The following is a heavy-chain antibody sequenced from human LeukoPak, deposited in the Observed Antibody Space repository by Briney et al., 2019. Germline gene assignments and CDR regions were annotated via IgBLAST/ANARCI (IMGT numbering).Heavy chain of an antibody. CDR2: INHSGST. V-gene: IGHV4-34*01. D-gene: IGHD3-3*01. CDR1: GGSFSGYY. Sequence: SETLSLTCAVYGGSFSGYYWSWIRQPPGKGLEWIGEINHSGSTNYNPSLKSRVTISVDTSKNQFSLKLSSVTAADTAVYYCARVGYDLWSGYYTGLPDYWGQGTLVTVSS. J-gene: IGHJ4*02. CDR3: ARVGYDLWSGYYTGLPDY.